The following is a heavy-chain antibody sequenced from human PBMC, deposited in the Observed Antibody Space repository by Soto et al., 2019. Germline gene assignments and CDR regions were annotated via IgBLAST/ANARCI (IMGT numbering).Heavy chain of an antibody. CDR2: IRSKAYGGTT. CDR3: TSTSGYDGGSFDY. CDR1: GFTFGDYA. J-gene: IGHJ4*02. V-gene: IGHV3-49*03. D-gene: IGHD5-12*01. Sequence: GGSLRLSCTASGFTFGDYAMSWFRQAPGKGLEWVGFIRSKAYGGTTEYAASVKGRFTISRDDSKSIAYLQMNSLKTEDTAVYYCTSTSGYDGGSFDYWGQGTLVTVSS.